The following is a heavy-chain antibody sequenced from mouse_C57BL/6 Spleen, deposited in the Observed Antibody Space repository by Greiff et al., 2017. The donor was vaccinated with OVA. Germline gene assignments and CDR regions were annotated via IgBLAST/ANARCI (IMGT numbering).Heavy chain of an antibody. CDR1: GFTFSSYA. Sequence: EVKLMESGGGLVKPGGSLKLSCAASGFTFSSYAMSWVRQTPEKRLEWVATISDGGSYTYYPDNVKGRFTISRDNAKNNLYLQMSHLKSEDTAMYYCARDIDSDYDGYYGGFAYWGQGTLVTVSA. V-gene: IGHV5-4*01. CDR2: ISDGGSYT. J-gene: IGHJ3*01. D-gene: IGHD2-3*01. CDR3: ARDIDSDYDGYYGGFAY.